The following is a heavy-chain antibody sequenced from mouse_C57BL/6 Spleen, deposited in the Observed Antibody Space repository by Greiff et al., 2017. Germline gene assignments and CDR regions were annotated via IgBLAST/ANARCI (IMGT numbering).Heavy chain of an antibody. Sequence: EVMLVESGGDLVKPGGSLKLSCAASGFTFSSYGMSWVRQTPDKRLEWVATISSGGSYTYYPESVKGRFTISRDNAKNTLYLQMSSLTSEDTARYYCARHPLLYCSSDYWGQGTTLTVSS. CDR3: ARHPLLYCSSDY. CDR2: ISSGGSYT. D-gene: IGHD1-1*01. J-gene: IGHJ2*01. CDR1: GFTFSSYG. V-gene: IGHV5-6*01.